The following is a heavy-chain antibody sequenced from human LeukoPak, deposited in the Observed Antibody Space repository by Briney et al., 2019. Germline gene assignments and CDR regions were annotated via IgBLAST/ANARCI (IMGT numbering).Heavy chain of an antibody. V-gene: IGHV4-31*03. J-gene: IGHJ4*02. Sequence: SETLSLTCTVSGGTINNGGYHWSWIRQHPGKGLEWIGYIYYSGSSYYNPSLRSRVTISVDTSKNHFSLKLSSVTAVDTAVYYCARNRDGYNSFDYWGQGTLVTVSS. D-gene: IGHD5-24*01. CDR2: IYYSGSS. CDR3: ARNRDGYNSFDY. CDR1: GGTINNGGYH.